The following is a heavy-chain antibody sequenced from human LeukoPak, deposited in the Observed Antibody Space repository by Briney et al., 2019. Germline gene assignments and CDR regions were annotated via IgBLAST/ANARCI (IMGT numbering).Heavy chain of an antibody. J-gene: IGHJ3*02. CDR1: GGTFSSYA. D-gene: IGHD3-3*01. V-gene: IGHV1-69*05. CDR2: IIPIFGTA. CDR3: ARVYYDFWSGYSGALDI. Sequence: SVKVSCKASGGTFSSYAISWVRQAPGQGLEWMGGIIPIFGTANYAQKFQGRVTITTDESTSTAYMELSSLRSEDTAVYYCARVYYDFWSGYSGALDIWGQGTMVTVSS.